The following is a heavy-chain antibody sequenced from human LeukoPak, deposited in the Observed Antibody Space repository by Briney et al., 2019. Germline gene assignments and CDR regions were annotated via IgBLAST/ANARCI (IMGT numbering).Heavy chain of an antibody. V-gene: IGHV3-21*01. CDR1: GFTFNTYS. CDR2: LRSGNNYD. Sequence: GGSLRLSCAASGFTFNTYSMSWVRQAPAKGLEWVSSLRSGNNYDNYAESVKGRSTIPRDNAKNSLYLQMNSLRVEDTAVYYCARDRGYSGYDYVFDIWGQGTMVTVSS. J-gene: IGHJ3*02. D-gene: IGHD5-12*01. CDR3: ARDRGYSGYDYVFDI.